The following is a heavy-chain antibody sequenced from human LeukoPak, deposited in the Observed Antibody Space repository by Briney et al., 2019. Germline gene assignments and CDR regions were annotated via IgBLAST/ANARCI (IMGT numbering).Heavy chain of an antibody. CDR2: IYSGGST. Sequence: PGGSLRLSCAASGFTVSSNYMSWVRQAPGKGLEWVSLIYSGGSTYYADSVKGRFTISRDNSKNTLYLQMNSLRAEDTAVYYCAREPWGVGPTTLGYWGQGTLVTVSS. CDR3: AREPWGVGPTTLGY. D-gene: IGHD1-26*01. J-gene: IGHJ4*02. CDR1: GFTVSSNY. V-gene: IGHV3-53*01.